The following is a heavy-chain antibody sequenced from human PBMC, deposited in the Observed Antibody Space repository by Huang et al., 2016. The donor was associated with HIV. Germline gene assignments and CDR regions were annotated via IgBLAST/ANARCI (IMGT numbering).Heavy chain of an antibody. V-gene: IGHV4-34*01. D-gene: IGHD2-2*01. CDR2: ITQSGRT. J-gene: IGHJ5*02. CDR1: GDSLSGFF. CDR3: ARGRGTSWSFFDT. Sequence: QARLDQWGAGLLKPSETLTLTCAVYGDSLSGFFWSWIRQSPGRGLEWIGEITQSGRTNYNPSLKSRVTIAIDTSKKQVSLKLKSVTADDTSTYYCARGRGTSWSFFDTWGQGSFVTVSS.